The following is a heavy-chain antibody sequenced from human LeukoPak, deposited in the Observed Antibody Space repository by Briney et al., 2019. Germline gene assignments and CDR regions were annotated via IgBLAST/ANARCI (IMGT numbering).Heavy chain of an antibody. Sequence: ASVKVSCKASGYTFTGYYMHWVRQAPGQGLEWMGWFNPNSRGTNYAQQFQGRFTMTRDTSISTAYMELSRLRSDDTAVYYWARPLGGYSYGTKTQKYFQHWGQGTLVTVSS. CDR2: FNPNSRGT. D-gene: IGHD5-18*01. CDR1: GYTFTGYY. J-gene: IGHJ1*01. V-gene: IGHV1-2*02. CDR3: ARPLGGYSYGTKTQKYFQH.